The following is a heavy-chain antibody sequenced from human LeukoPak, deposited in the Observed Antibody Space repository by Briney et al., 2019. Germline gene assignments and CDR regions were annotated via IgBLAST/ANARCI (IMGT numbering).Heavy chain of an antibody. J-gene: IGHJ4*02. CDR1: GYTFTSYD. V-gene: IGHV1-8*01. CDR2: MNPDSGKT. D-gene: IGHD6-13*01. Sequence: GASVKVSCKASGYTFTSYDINRVRQATGQGLEWMGWMNPDSGKTVYAQKFQGRVTMTRNTSISTVYMHLTSLRSEDTAVYYCARPERIVSKYSSSWSDFDYWGQGTLVTVSS. CDR3: ARPERIVSKYSSSWSDFDY.